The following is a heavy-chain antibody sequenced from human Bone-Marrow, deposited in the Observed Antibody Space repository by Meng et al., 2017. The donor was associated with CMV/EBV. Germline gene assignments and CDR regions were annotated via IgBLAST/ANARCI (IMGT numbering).Heavy chain of an antibody. V-gene: IGHV3-33*06. CDR1: GFTFSSYG. D-gene: IGHD1-26*01. Sequence: GESLKISCAASGFTFSSYGMHWVRQAPGKGLEWVAVIWYDGSNKYYADSVKGRFTISRDNSKNTLYLQMNSLRAEDTAVYYCAKEGSGSYFYWGQGTLVTVSS. J-gene: IGHJ4*02. CDR3: AKEGSGSYFY. CDR2: IWYDGSNK.